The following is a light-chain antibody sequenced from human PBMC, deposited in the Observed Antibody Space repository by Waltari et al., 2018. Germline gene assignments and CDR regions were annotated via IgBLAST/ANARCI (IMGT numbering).Light chain of an antibody. V-gene: IGLV2-14*03. Sequence: QSALTQPASVSGSPGQSITISCIGTSSDVGGYTYVPWYQQHPGKVPKLLIYDVSNRTSGVSNRFSGSKSGNTASLTISGLQAEDEADYYCSSYTSISTPVVFGGGTKLTVL. CDR3: SSYTSISTPVV. CDR1: SSDVGGYTY. J-gene: IGLJ2*01. CDR2: DVS.